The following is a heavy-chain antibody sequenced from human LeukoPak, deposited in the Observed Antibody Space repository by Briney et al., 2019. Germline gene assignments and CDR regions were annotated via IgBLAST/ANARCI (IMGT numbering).Heavy chain of an antibody. CDR1: GDSVSSSGVA. V-gene: IGHV6-1*01. J-gene: IGHJ4*02. CDR3: TRGRNSAFDY. Sequence: SQTLSLTCAISGDSVSSSGVAWNWIRHSPSRGLEWLGRTYYASQWSNEYALSVKSGITINPDTSKNQFSLQLNSVTPEDTAVYYCTRGRNSAFDYWGQGTLVTVSS. CDR2: TYYASQWSN. D-gene: IGHD1-14*01.